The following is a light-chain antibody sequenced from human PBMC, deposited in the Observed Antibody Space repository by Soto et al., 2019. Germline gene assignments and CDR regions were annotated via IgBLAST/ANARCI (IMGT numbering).Light chain of an antibody. V-gene: IGKV3-15*01. Sequence: IVVPQSPVIPSVSPGERATLSCRASQSVSRNLAWSQQKPGQAPRLLIHGASTRAATIPARFSGSGSGTELTLPISSLQSNDFPVYYCKQYGSSITFGQG. CDR1: QSVSRN. J-gene: IGKJ5*01. CDR2: GAS. CDR3: KQYGSSIT.